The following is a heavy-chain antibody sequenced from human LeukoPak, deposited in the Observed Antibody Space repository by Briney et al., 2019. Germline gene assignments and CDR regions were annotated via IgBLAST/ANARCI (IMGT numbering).Heavy chain of an antibody. CDR3: TRTDRAYCGATG. V-gene: IGHV4-4*02. CDR1: GGSISRNNW. J-gene: IGHJ4*02. Sequence: AETLSLTCAVSGGSISRNNWWSWVRQPPGKGLEWIGETHHSGRTNHNPSLKSRVTISVDKSKNQFSLKLSSVTAAETAVYYCTRTDRAYCGATGWGQGTLVTVSS. D-gene: IGHD2-21*01. CDR2: THHSGRT.